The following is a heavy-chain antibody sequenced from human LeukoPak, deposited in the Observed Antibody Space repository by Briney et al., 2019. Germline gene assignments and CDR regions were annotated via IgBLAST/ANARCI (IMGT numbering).Heavy chain of an antibody. V-gene: IGHV1-46*01. CDR3: ARDPKGQQLEH. D-gene: IGHD6-13*01. CDR2: INPSGGST. Sequence: ASVKVSCKASGYTFTSYYMHWVRQAPGQGLEWMGIINPSGGSTSYAQKFQGRVTMTRDMSTSTVYMELSSLRSGDTAVYYCARDPKGQQLEHWGQGTLVTVSS. J-gene: IGHJ4*02. CDR1: GYTFTSYY.